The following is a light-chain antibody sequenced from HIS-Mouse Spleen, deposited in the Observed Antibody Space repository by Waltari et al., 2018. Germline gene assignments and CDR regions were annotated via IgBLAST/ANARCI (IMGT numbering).Light chain of an antibody. CDR3: SSYTSSSTWV. Sequence: QSALTQPASVSGSPGQSITISCTGTSSDVGGYNYVSWYQQHPGKAPKLMSYDVSNRPSGVANRLSGSKSGNTASLTISGLQAEDEADYYCSSYTSSSTWVFGGGTKLTVL. J-gene: IGLJ3*02. V-gene: IGLV2-14*03. CDR1: SSDVGGYNY. CDR2: DVS.